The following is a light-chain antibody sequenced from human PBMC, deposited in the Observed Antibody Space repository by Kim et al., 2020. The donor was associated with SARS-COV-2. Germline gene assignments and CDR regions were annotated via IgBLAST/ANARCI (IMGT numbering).Light chain of an antibody. J-gene: IGKJ4*01. CDR3: QLRTNWLT. Sequence: VSPGASATLSCRHSHSVSPLFAWHQQNPGHPPSLLTYDAPKRATGIPTRCSGSGSGTVFTLTIRSLEPDVFAFYYCQLRTNWLTSGGGTKVDIK. CDR1: HSVSPL. CDR2: DAP. V-gene: IGKV3-11*01.